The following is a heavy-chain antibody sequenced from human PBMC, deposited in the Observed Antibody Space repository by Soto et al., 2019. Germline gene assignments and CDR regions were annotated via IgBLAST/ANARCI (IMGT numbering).Heavy chain of an antibody. V-gene: IGHV3-33*01. Sequence: GGSLRLSCAASGFTFSSYGMHWVRQAPGKGLEWVAVIWYDGSNKYYADSVKGRFTISRDNSKNTLYLQMNSLRAEDTAVYYCARPIAARPGDYYYYGMDVWGQGTTVTVSS. CDR2: IWYDGSNK. D-gene: IGHD6-6*01. CDR3: ARPIAARPGDYYYYGMDV. CDR1: GFTFSSYG. J-gene: IGHJ6*02.